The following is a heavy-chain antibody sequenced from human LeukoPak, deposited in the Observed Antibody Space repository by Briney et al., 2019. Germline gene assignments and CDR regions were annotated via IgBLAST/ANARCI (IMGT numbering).Heavy chain of an antibody. J-gene: IGHJ6*03. Sequence: GGSLRLSCAASGFTFSSYAMSWVRQAPGKGLEWVSAISGSGGSTYYADSVKGRFTISRDNSKNTLYLQMNSLRAEDTAVYYCAKRGRYGDNSYYVDVWGKGTTVTVSS. CDR2: ISGSGGST. CDR3: AKRGRYGDNSYYVDV. V-gene: IGHV3-23*01. D-gene: IGHD4-17*01. CDR1: GFTFSSYA.